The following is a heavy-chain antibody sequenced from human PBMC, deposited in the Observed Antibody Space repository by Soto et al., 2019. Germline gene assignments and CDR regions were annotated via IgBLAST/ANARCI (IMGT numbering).Heavy chain of an antibody. CDR3: ARDRGLPRLRFFDY. Sequence: GGSLRLSCAASGFTFSSYAMHWVRQAPGKGLEWVAVISYDGSNKYYADSVKGRFTISRDNSKNTLYLQMNSLRAEDTAVYYCARDRGLPRLRFFDYWGQGTLVTVSS. V-gene: IGHV3-30-3*01. CDR2: ISYDGSNK. D-gene: IGHD3-3*01. CDR1: GFTFSSYA. J-gene: IGHJ4*02.